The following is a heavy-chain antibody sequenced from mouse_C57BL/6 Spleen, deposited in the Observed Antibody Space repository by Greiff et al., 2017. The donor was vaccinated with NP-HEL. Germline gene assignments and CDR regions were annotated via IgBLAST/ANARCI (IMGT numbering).Heavy chain of an antibody. Sequence: EVQLQQSGPVLVKPGASVKMSCKASGYTFTDYYMNWVKQSHGKSLEGIGVINPYNGGTSYNQKFKGKATLTVDKSSSTAYMELNSLTSEDSAGYYCARDWDGIFAYWGQGTLVTVSA. D-gene: IGHD4-1*01. CDR1: GYTFTDYY. J-gene: IGHJ3*01. CDR2: INPYNGGT. V-gene: IGHV1-19*01. CDR3: ARDWDGIFAY.